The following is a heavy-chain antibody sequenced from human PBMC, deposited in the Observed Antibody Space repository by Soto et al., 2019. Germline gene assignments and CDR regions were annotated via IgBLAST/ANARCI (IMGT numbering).Heavy chain of an antibody. CDR2: VWYDGVNE. Sequence: QVQLVESGGGVVQPGRSLRLSCAASGFSFNTYGMHWVRQAPGKGLEWLAVVWYDGVNEFYGDSVKGRFTISRDNSKDTLFLQMNSLRAEDTAVYFCAKSRDSGDYPFFMDSWGQGTLVTVSS. J-gene: IGHJ4*02. D-gene: IGHD4-17*01. CDR1: GFSFNTYG. V-gene: IGHV3-33*06. CDR3: AKSRDSGDYPFFMDS.